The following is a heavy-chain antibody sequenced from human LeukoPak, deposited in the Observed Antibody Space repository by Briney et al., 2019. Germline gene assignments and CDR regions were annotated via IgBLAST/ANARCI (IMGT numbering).Heavy chain of an antibody. CDR1: GGSISSSNW. CDR2: IYHSGST. J-gene: IGHJ3*02. D-gene: IGHD6-19*01. CDR3: ARIFFYSSGFTGGAFDI. V-gene: IGHV4-4*02. Sequence: SGTLSLTCAVSGGSISSSNWWSWVRQPPGKGLEWIGEIYHSGSTNYNPSLKSRVTISVDTSKNQFSLKLSSVTAADTAVYYCARIFFYSSGFTGGAFDIWGQGTMVTVSS.